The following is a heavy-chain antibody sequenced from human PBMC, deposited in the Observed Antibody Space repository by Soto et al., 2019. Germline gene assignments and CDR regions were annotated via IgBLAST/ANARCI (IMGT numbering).Heavy chain of an antibody. CDR3: ARVGGEWLSDFYYYYYYGMDV. CDR1: GYTFTSYG. V-gene: IGHV1-18*01. Sequence: VASVKVSCKASGYTFTSYGISWVRQAPGQGLEWMGWISAYNGNTNYAQKLQGRVTMTTDTSTSTAYMELRSLRSDDTAVYYCARVGGEWLSDFYYYYYYGMDVWGQGTTVTVS. D-gene: IGHD3-3*01. CDR2: ISAYNGNT. J-gene: IGHJ6*02.